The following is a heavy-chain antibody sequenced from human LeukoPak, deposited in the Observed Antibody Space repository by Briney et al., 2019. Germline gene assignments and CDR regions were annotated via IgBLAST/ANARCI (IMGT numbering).Heavy chain of an antibody. V-gene: IGHV1-2*06. J-gene: IGHJ4*02. D-gene: IGHD5-18*01. CDR2: INPNSGGT. CDR1: GYTFTGYY. Sequence: ASVKVSCKASGYTFTGYYMHWVRQAPGQGLEWMGRINPNSGGTNYAQKFQGRVTMTRDTSTSTVYMELSSLRSEDTAVYYCARDRSGYSYGYPVYWGQGTLVTVSS. CDR3: ARDRSGYSYGYPVY.